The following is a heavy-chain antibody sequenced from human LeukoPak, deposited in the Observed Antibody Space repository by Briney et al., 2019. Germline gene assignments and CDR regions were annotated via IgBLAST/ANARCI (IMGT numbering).Heavy chain of an antibody. CDR1: GGSISSSSYY. CDR2: IYYSGST. V-gene: IGHV4-39*01. J-gene: IGHJ4*02. Sequence: MASETLSLTCTVSGGSISSSSYYWDWIRQSPGKGLEWIGSIYYSGSTYYNPSLKSRVTISVDTSKNQFSLKLSSVTAADTAVYYCARRGYDSSGLLDYWGQGTLVTVSS. D-gene: IGHD3-22*01. CDR3: ARRGYDSSGLLDY.